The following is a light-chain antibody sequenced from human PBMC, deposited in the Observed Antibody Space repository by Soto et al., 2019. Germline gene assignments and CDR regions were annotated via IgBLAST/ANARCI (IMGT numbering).Light chain of an antibody. CDR1: SSDVGGYNH. CDR2: DVN. V-gene: IGLV2-11*01. CDR3: CSYAGGYTFEV. J-gene: IGLJ1*01. Sequence: QSVLTQPRSVSGSPGQSVAISCTGTSSDVGGYNHVSWYQQHPGKAPKLMVYDVNKRASGVPDRFSGSKSGNTASLTISGLQAADEADYYCCSYAGGYTFEVFGNGTKVTVL.